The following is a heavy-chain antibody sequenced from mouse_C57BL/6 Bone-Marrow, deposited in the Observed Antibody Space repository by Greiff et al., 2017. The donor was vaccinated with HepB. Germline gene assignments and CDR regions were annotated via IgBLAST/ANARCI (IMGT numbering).Heavy chain of an antibody. CDR1: GYAFSSSW. J-gene: IGHJ1*03. CDR2: IYPGDGDT. D-gene: IGHD1-1*01. CDR3: AREGGSPCYWYFDV. V-gene: IGHV1-82*01. Sequence: QVQLQQSGPELVKPGASVKISCKASGYAFSSSWMNWVKQRPGKGLEWIGRIYPGDGDTNYNGKFKGKATLTADKSSSTAYMQLSSLTSEDSAVYFCAREGGSPCYWYFDVWGTGTTVTVSS.